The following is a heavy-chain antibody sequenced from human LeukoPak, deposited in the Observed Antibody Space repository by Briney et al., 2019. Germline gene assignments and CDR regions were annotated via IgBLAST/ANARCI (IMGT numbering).Heavy chain of an antibody. CDR2: IYHTGST. D-gene: IGHD2-21*02. V-gene: IGHV4-30-2*01. CDR3: ARDTCGGDCSDAFDI. J-gene: IGHJ3*02. CDR1: GGSISRGGYY. Sequence: SESLSLTCTVAGGSISRGGYYWGWIRQPPGKGREWVGYIYHTGSTYYNPSLKSRVTISVARSKTQFSLKLSPVTAADTAVYYCARDTCGGDCSDAFDIWGQGTMVTVSS.